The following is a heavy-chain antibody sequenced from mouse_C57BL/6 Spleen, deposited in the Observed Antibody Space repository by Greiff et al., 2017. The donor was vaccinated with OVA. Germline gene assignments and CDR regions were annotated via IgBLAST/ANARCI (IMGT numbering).Heavy chain of an antibody. CDR2: INPSSGYT. CDR1: GYTFTSYW. J-gene: IGHJ1*03. CDR3: ASITTAVAEGYFDV. D-gene: IGHD1-1*01. Sequence: QVQLQQSGAELAKPGASVKLSCKASGYTFTSYWMHWVKQRPGQGLEWIGYINPSSGYTKYNQKFKDKATLTADKSSSQAYMLLSSLTDEDSAAEYCASITTAVAEGYFDVWGTGTTVTVSS. V-gene: IGHV1-7*01.